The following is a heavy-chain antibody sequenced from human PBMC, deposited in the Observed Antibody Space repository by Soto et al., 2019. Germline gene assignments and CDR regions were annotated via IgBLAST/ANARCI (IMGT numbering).Heavy chain of an antibody. CDR3: ARENGYSAFDI. V-gene: IGHV4-59*01. CDR1: GASISSYY. CDR2: IYYTGST. J-gene: IGHJ3*02. Sequence: QVQMQESGPGLVNPSEALSLTCTVSGASISSYYWSWIRQPPGKGLEWIGYIYYTGSTNYNPSLKSRVTISVDTSKNQFSLKLSSVTAADTAVYYCARENGYSAFDIWGQGTMVTVSS. D-gene: IGHD3-22*01.